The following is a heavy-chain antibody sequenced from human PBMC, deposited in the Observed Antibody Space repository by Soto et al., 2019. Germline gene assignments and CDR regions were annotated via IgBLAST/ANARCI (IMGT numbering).Heavy chain of an antibody. Sequence: GGSLRLSCAASGFTFSRHWMHWVRQTPGKGPVWVSRINDDGSSTKYTDSVKGRFTIARDNAKNTVFLQMSSLRAEDTAVYYCAREVIAATGTIRWFDPWGQGTLVTVSS. CDR3: AREVIAATGTIRWFDP. J-gene: IGHJ5*02. CDR1: GFTFSRHW. CDR2: INDDGSST. V-gene: IGHV3-74*03. D-gene: IGHD6-25*01.